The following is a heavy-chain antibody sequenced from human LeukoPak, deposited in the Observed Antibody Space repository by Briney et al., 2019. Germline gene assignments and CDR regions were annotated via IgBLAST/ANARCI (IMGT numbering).Heavy chain of an antibody. CDR2: IIPILGIA. V-gene: IGHV1-69*04. CDR3: ARDGDGGNSDY. CDR1: GYTFTGYY. J-gene: IGHJ4*02. D-gene: IGHD4-23*01. Sequence: RASVKVSCKASGYTFTGYYMHWVRQAPGQGLEWMGRIIPILGIANYAQKFQGRVTITADKSTSTAYMELSSLRSEDTAVYYCARDGDGGNSDYWGQGTLVTVSS.